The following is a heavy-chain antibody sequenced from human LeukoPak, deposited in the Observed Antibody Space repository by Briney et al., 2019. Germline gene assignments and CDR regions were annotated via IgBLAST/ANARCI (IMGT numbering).Heavy chain of an antibody. Sequence: SSETLSLTCAVYGGTFSGYYWSWIRQPPGKGLEWIGEINHSGSTNYNPSLKSRVTISVDTSKNQFSLKLSSVTAADTAVYYCARGPTYGDFQDYCGRGTLVTVSS. D-gene: IGHD4-17*01. CDR1: GGTFSGYY. V-gene: IGHV4-34*01. CDR2: INHSGST. J-gene: IGHJ4*02. CDR3: ARGPTYGDFQDY.